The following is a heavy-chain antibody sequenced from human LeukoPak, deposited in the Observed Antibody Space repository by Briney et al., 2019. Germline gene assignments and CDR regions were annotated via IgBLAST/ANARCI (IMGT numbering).Heavy chain of an antibody. Sequence: SETLSLTCSVYGGSFSGYYWSWIRQPPGKGLEWIGEINHSGSTNYNPSLKSRVTISVDTSKNQFSLKLSSVTAADTAVYYCARAKMGIYYYDSSGKYYFDYWGQGTLVTVSS. CDR3: ARAKMGIYYYDSSGKYYFDY. D-gene: IGHD3-22*01. CDR2: INHSGST. V-gene: IGHV4-34*01. CDR1: GGSFSGYY. J-gene: IGHJ4*02.